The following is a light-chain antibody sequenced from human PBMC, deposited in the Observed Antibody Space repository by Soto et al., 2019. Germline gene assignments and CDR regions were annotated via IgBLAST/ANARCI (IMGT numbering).Light chain of an antibody. Sequence: QSALTQPASVSGSPGQSIAISCTGTSSDVGAYNYVSWYQQHPGKAPKLLICDVSYRPSGVSNRFSGSKSGNTASLTISGLQAEDEADYYCCSYTSRSVYVFGTGTKVTVL. CDR1: SSDVGAYNY. CDR2: DVS. J-gene: IGLJ1*01. CDR3: CSYTSRSVYV. V-gene: IGLV2-14*01.